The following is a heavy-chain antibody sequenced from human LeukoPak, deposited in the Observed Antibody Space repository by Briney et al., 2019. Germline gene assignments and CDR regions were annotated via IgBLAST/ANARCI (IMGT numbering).Heavy chain of an antibody. CDR2: IRYDGSDK. J-gene: IGHJ4*02. V-gene: IGHV3-30*02. CDR3: AKDSESYDSSGSTIDY. CDR1: GFTFSSSG. D-gene: IGHD3-22*01. Sequence: RSGGSLRLSCAASGFTFSSSGMHWVRQAPGKGLEWVTFIRYDGSDKYYAESVKGRITISRDNSKNTLYLQMNSLRAEDTAVYYCAKDSESYDSSGSTIDYWGQGTLVTVSS.